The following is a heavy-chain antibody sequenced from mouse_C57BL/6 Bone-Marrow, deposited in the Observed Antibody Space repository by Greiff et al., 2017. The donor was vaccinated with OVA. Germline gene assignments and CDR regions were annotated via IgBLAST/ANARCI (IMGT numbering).Heavy chain of an antibody. CDR2: IDPENGDT. CDR3: TTYYGSSYGWFAY. Sequence: EVKLVESGAELVRPGASVKLSCTASGFNIKDDYMHWVKQGPEQGLEWIGWIDPENGDTEYASKFQGKATITADTSSNTAYLQLSSLTSEDTAVYYCTTYYGSSYGWFAYWGQGTLVTVSA. D-gene: IGHD1-1*01. V-gene: IGHV14-4*01. J-gene: IGHJ3*01. CDR1: GFNIKDDY.